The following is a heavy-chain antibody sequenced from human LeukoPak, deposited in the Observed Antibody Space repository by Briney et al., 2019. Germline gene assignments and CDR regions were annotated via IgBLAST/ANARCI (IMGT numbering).Heavy chain of an antibody. J-gene: IGHJ4*02. CDR1: GFTFSSYW. D-gene: IGHD3-3*01. Sequence: GGSLRLSCAASGFTFSSYWMSWVRQAPGKGLEWVANIKQDGSEKYYVDSVKGRFTISRDNAKNSVYLQMNSLRAEDTAVYYCAKLTLYDFWTSDYWGQGTLVTVSS. CDR2: IKQDGSEK. CDR3: AKLTLYDFWTSDY. V-gene: IGHV3-7*01.